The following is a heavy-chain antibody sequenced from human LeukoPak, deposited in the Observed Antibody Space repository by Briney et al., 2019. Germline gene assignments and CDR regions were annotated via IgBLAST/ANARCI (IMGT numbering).Heavy chain of an antibody. Sequence: GGSLRLSCKASRLSSRRYGMKWLRKTPGKGLEWVAYIREDGSEKFYVGSVKGRFTISRDNARKSVYLQRHSLRVEDTAVYYCARGAGVFFDNWGQGTLVTVSS. D-gene: IGHD3-10*01. V-gene: IGHV3-7*01. CDR3: ARGAGVFFDN. CDR1: RLSSRRYG. CDR2: IREDGSEK. J-gene: IGHJ4*02.